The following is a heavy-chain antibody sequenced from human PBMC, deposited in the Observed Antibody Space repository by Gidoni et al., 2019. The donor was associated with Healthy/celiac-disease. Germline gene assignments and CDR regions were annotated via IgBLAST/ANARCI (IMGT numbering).Heavy chain of an antibody. D-gene: IGHD6-13*01. CDR3: ATLTTSLYSSSNDY. CDR1: GYPLPELS. J-gene: IGHJ4*02. CDR2: FDPEDGET. Sequence: QVLLVQSGAEVTKPGASVKVSCKVSGYPLPELSMHWVRQAPGKGLEWMGGFDPEDGETIYAQKVQGRVTMTEDTSTDTAYMELSSLRSEDTAVYYCATLTTSLYSSSNDYWGQGTLVTVSS. V-gene: IGHV1-24*01.